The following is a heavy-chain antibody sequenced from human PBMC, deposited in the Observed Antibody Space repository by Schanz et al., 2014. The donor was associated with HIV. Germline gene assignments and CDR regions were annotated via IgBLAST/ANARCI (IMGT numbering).Heavy chain of an antibody. CDR3: ARDAASHSYGSTMDV. Sequence: QVQLVESGGGVVQPGRSLRLSCSASGFTFSSYGIHWVRQAPGKGLEWVAMISYDGSDKYYADSVKGRFTISRDNSKSTLYLQMSSLRPEDTAVYYCARDAASHSYGSTMDVWGRGTLVAVSS. J-gene: IGHJ2*01. D-gene: IGHD5-18*01. V-gene: IGHV3-30*03. CDR1: GFTFSSYG. CDR2: ISYDGSDK.